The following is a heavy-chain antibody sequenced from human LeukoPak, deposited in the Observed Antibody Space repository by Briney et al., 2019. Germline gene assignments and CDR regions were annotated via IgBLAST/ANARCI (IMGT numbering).Heavy chain of an antibody. CDR2: INPNSGGT. D-gene: IGHD1-1*01. CDR1: GYTFTGYY. J-gene: IGHJ3*02. CDR3: ARERTTGWYRDPFDI. Sequence: ASVKVSCKASGYTFTGYYMHWVRQAPGQGLEWMGWINPNSGGTNYAQKFQGRVTMTRDTSISTAYMELSRLRSDDTAVYYCARERTTGWYRDPFDIWGQGTMVTVSS. V-gene: IGHV1-2*02.